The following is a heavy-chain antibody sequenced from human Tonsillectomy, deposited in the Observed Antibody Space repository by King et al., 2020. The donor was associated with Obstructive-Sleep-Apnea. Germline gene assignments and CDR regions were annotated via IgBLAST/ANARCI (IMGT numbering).Heavy chain of an antibody. CDR1: GFSLTTTGTC. J-gene: IGHJ4*02. D-gene: IGHD5-12*01. CDR3: ARRLGYGGYDFDY. CDR2: IDWDDEK. Sequence: TLKESGPALVKPTQTLTLTCTFSGFSLTTTGTCVNWIRQPPGKALEWLARIDWDDEKYYSTSLKTRLTISKDTSKNQVVLIMTNMDPVDTATYYCARRLGYGGYDFDYWGQGTLVTVSS. V-gene: IGHV2-70*11.